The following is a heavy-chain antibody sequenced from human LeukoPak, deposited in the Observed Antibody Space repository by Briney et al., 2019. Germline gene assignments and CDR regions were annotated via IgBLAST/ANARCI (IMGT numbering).Heavy chain of an antibody. Sequence: SGTLSLTCSISGTAISSYFWNWIRQSPAKGLEWIGFFYHNGGTKYNPSLRSRVTISVDMSKNQFSLKLSSVTAADTAVYYCARDFGLYGDQRPVAFDIWGQGTMVTVSS. V-gene: IGHV4-59*12. D-gene: IGHD4-17*01. J-gene: IGHJ3*02. CDR3: ARDFGLYGDQRPVAFDI. CDR1: GTAISSYF. CDR2: FYHNGGT.